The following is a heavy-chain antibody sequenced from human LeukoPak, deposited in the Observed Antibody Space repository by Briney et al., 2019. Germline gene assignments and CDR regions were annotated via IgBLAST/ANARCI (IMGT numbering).Heavy chain of an antibody. CDR1: GLTFSSYS. CDR3: ARDPRRDGYNTGTGDY. D-gene: IGHD5-24*01. V-gene: IGHV3-21*01. J-gene: IGHJ4*02. CDR2: ISSSSSYI. Sequence: GGSLRLSCAASGLTFSSYSMNWVCQAPGKGLEWVSSISSSSSYIYYADSVKGRFTISRDNAKNSLYLQMNSLRAEDTAVYYCARDPRRDGYNTGTGDYWGQGTLVTVSS.